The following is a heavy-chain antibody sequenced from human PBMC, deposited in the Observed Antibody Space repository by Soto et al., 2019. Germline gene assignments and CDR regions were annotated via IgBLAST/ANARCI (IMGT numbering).Heavy chain of an antibody. J-gene: IGHJ6*03. CDR2: INHSGST. Sequence: QVQLQQWGAGLLKPSETLSLTCAVYGGSFSGYYWSWIRQPPGKGLEWIGEINHSGSTNYNPSLKTRVTISVDTSKNQFSLKLSSVTAADTAVYYCAGVVRPQNYYYYYMDVWGKGTTVTVSS. D-gene: IGHD3-10*01. CDR3: AGVVRPQNYYYYYMDV. V-gene: IGHV4-34*01. CDR1: GGSFSGYY.